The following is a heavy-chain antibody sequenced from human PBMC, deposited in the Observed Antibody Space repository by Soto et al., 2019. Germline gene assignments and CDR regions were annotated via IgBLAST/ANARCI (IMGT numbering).Heavy chain of an antibody. CDR3: AKGTSTIFSSGIYWFDS. D-gene: IGHD3-9*01. Sequence: QSGGSLRLSCAASGFTFSNYAMSWVRQAPGKGLEWVSSISGSGGSTYYADSVKGRFTISRDNSKNTLYLQMNSLRAEDTAIYYCAKGTSTIFSSGIYWFDSWGQGTLVTVSS. V-gene: IGHV3-23*01. CDR1: GFTFSNYA. J-gene: IGHJ5*01. CDR2: ISGSGGST.